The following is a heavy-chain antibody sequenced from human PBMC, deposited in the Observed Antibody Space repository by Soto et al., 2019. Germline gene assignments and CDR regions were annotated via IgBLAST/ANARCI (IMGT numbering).Heavy chain of an antibody. Sequence: GGSLRLSCAASGFTFSGYAMSWVRQAPGKGLEWVSAISGSGGSTYYADSVKGRFTISRDNSKNTLYLQMNSLRAEDTAVYYCAKDRQLVLTFDIWGQGTMVTVSS. J-gene: IGHJ3*02. CDR2: ISGSGGST. CDR1: GFTFSGYA. D-gene: IGHD6-6*01. CDR3: AKDRQLVLTFDI. V-gene: IGHV3-23*01.